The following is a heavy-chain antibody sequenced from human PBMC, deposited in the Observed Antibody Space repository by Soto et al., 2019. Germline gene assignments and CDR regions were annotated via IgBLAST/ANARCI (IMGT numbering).Heavy chain of an antibody. CDR2: IFDNGDV. V-gene: IGHV4-59*01. CDR3: ARGWGSKWYYFDS. CDR1: GVSSTRFY. J-gene: IGHJ4*02. D-gene: IGHD3-16*01. Sequence: PSETLSLTCTVSGVSSTRFYWSWIRQSPGKGLEWIGYIFDNGDVKYNPSLMSRLTMSIDMSKNEFSLRLKSVTAADAAMYYCARGWGSKWYYFDSWGEGTLVTVS.